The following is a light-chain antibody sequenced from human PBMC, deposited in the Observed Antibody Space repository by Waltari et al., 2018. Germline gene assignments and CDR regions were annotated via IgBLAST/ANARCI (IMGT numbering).Light chain of an antibody. Sequence: QTVVTQEPSLTVSPGGTVTLTCASSTGAVTSGHYPAWFQQKPGQAPTALIYPISNRHSRTPARFSGSLLGGKAALTLSSVQPEDEAEYYCLLFYGDVHVFGGGTKLTIL. J-gene: IGLJ2*01. CDR3: LLFYGDVHV. CDR2: PIS. CDR1: TGAVTSGHY. V-gene: IGLV7-43*01.